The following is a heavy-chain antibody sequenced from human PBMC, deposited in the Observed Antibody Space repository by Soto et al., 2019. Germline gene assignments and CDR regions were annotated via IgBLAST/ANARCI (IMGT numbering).Heavy chain of an antibody. Sequence: QVHLEQWGAGLLKPSETLSLSCGVSGGSFSENYWTWFRQPPGKGLEWIGEISPSGTTRYVPSLKSRVTISNATSKNQFSLKVTSVTAADTAVYFCATSFWFGTQPEIWGQGTLVTVSS. J-gene: IGHJ1*01. V-gene: IGHV4-34*01. CDR3: ATSFWFGTQPEI. CDR1: GGSFSENY. CDR2: ISPSGTT. D-gene: IGHD3-10*01.